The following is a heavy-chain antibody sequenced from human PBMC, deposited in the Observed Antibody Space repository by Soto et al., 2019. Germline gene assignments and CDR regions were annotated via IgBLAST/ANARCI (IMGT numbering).Heavy chain of an antibody. D-gene: IGHD3-10*01. CDR3: GRGGQGLADY. CDR2: VDPGATRT. Sequence: EVLLVESGGGLVQPGGSLRLSCADSGFTFSNYWMHCVRQAPGKGLVWVSRVDPGATRTDYADSVEGRFTVSRDDAENTLHLQMDSLTAEDTGVYYCGRGGQGLADYWGQGTLVTVPS. J-gene: IGHJ4*02. CDR1: GFTFSNYW. V-gene: IGHV3-74*01.